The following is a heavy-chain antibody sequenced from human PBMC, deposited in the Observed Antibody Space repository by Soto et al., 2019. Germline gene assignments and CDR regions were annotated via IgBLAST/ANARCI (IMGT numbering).Heavy chain of an antibody. Sequence: GESLKISCQASGYSFANHWIDWVRQLPGQGLEWMGVIYPHDSDTKFRRCFQGHVTLSVDKSSSTVYLQWSGLKASNSAIYYCARRIYGANDYWGQGTLVTVSS. CDR2: IYPHDSDT. V-gene: IGHV5-51*01. CDR1: GYSFANHW. D-gene: IGHD2-2*02. CDR3: ARRIYGANDY. J-gene: IGHJ4*02.